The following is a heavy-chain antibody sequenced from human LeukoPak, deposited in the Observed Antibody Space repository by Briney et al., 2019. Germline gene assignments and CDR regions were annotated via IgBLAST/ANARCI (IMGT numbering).Heavy chain of an antibody. J-gene: IGHJ3*02. D-gene: IGHD2-15*01. Sequence: ASVKVSCKASGYTFTNYGFTRVRQAPGHGLEWMGRISPYNGDTDYAQKFGARVTMTTDTSTSTAYLEMRNLRSDDTAIYYCARINIVVPSAAKDAFDIWGQGTMVTVSS. CDR3: ARINIVVPSAAKDAFDI. CDR2: ISPYNGDT. V-gene: IGHV1-18*01. CDR1: GYTFTNYG.